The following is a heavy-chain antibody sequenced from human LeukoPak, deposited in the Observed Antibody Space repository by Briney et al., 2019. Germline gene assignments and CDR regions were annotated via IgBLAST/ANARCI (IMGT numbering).Heavy chain of an antibody. Sequence: SETLSLTCAVYGGSFSGYYWSWIRQPPGKGLEWMGEINHSGSTNYNPSLKSRVTISVDTSKNQFSLRLSSVTAADTAVYYCRLTGYSSSWSDYWGQGTLVTVSS. V-gene: IGHV4-34*01. J-gene: IGHJ4*02. CDR1: GGSFSGYY. CDR2: INHSGST. CDR3: RLTGYSSSWSDY. D-gene: IGHD6-13*01.